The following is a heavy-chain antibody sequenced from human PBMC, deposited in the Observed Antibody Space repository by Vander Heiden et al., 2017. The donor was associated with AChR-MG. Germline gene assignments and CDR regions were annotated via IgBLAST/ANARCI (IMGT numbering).Heavy chain of an antibody. D-gene: IGHD3-22*01. V-gene: IGHV3-23*01. CDR3: MIPYDHPGSRGFLGGDSFDI. CDR2: ISREGERT. CDR1: GHPLRTYA. J-gene: IGHJ3*02. Sequence: EVQLLESGGGLVQPGGSLRPSCAASGHPLRTYAINRVRQAPGEGPEWVSHISREGERTYYADSVKGRFTISRDNSKDTVYLQLSTLRAEDTAVYYCMIPYDHPGSRGFLGGDSFDIWGQGTMVTVSS.